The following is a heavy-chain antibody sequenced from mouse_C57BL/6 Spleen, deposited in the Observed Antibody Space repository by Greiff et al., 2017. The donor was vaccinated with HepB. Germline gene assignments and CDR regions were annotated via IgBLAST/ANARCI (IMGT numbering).Heavy chain of an antibody. V-gene: IGHV1-81*01. CDR3: ARRGNWDGDY. D-gene: IGHD4-1*01. CDR2: IYPRSGNT. Sequence: VQLQQSGAELARPGASVKLSCKASGYTFTSYGISWVKQRTGQGLEWIGEIYPRSGNTYYNEKFKGKATLTADKSSSTAYMELRSLTSEDSAVYFCARRGNWDGDYWGQGTTLTVSS. J-gene: IGHJ2*01. CDR1: GYTFTSYG.